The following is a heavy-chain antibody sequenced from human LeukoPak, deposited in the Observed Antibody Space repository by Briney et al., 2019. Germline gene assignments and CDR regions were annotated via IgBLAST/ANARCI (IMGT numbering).Heavy chain of an antibody. Sequence: GASVKVSCKASGGTFSSYAINWVRQAPGQGLEWMGGIIPIFGTANHAQKFQDRVTITADESTSTAYMELSSLRSEDTAVYYCARDRESSSWYGGDSWGQGTLVTVSS. V-gene: IGHV1-69*13. CDR3: ARDRESSSWYGGDS. J-gene: IGHJ4*02. D-gene: IGHD6-13*01. CDR1: GGTFSSYA. CDR2: IIPIFGTA.